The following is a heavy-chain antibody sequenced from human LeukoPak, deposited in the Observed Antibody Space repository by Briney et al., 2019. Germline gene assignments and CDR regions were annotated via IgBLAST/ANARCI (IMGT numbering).Heavy chain of an antibody. CDR1: GYTFTCYY. V-gene: IGHV1-2*02. D-gene: IGHD1-14*01. J-gene: IGHJ3*02. CDR3: ARDIIPPDDAFDI. CDR2: INPNSGGT. Sequence: ASVKVSCKASGYTFTCYYIHWVRQAPGQGLECMGWINPNSGGTNYVQKFQGRVTMTRDTSISTDYMELTRLRSDDTAVYYCARDIIPPDDAFDIWGQGTMVTVSS.